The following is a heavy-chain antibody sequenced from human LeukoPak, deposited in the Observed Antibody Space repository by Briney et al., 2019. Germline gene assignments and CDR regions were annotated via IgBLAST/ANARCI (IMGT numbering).Heavy chain of an antibody. CDR1: GFTFSSYA. CDR3: ASDTTGYSSSWYQNGRSGFDY. V-gene: IGHV3-30-3*01. J-gene: IGHJ4*02. Sequence: GGSLRLSCAASGFTFSSYAMHWVRQAPGKGLEWVAVISYDGSNKYYADSVKGRFTISRDNSKNTLYLQMNSLRAEDTAVYYCASDTTGYSSSWYQNGRSGFDYWGQGTLVTVSS. CDR2: ISYDGSNK. D-gene: IGHD6-13*01.